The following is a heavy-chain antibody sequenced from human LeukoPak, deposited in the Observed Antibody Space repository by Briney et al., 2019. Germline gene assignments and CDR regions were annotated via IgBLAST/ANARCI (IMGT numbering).Heavy chain of an antibody. V-gene: IGHV3-66*01. CDR2: IYSGGST. J-gene: IGHJ5*02. D-gene: IGHD3-3*01. Sequence: GGSLRLSCAASGFTVSSNYMSWVRQAPGKGLEWVSIIYSGGSTYYADSVKGRFTISRDNSKNTLYLQMNSLRAEDTAVYYCAKAEWLPNWFDPWGQGTLVTVSS. CDR1: GFTVSSNY. CDR3: AKAEWLPNWFDP.